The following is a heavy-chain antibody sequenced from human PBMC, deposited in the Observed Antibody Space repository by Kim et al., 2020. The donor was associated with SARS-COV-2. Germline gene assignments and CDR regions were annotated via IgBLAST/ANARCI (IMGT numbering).Heavy chain of an antibody. CDR1: GGSISSSSYY. J-gene: IGHJ4*02. Sequence: SETLSLTCTVSGGSISSSSYYWGWIRQPPGKGLEWIGSIYYSGNTYYNPSLKSRVTISVDTSKNQFSLKLSSVTVADTAVYYCGREEPITPRQIDYWGQGTLVTVSS. CDR2: IYYSGNT. D-gene: IGHD2-15*01. V-gene: IGHV4-39*07. CDR3: GREEPITPRQIDY.